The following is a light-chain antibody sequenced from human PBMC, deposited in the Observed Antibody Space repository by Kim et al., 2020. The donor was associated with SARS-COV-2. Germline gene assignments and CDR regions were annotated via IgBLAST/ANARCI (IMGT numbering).Light chain of an antibody. CDR2: GAS. J-gene: IGKJ2*01. Sequence: NVLTQSPGTLSLSPGERATLSCRASQSVSSTYLAWYQQKPGQAPRLLIYGASSRATGIPDRFSGSGSGTDFTLTISRLEPEDFAVYYCQQYGSSPPYTFGQGTKLEI. CDR1: QSVSSTY. CDR3: QQYGSSPPYT. V-gene: IGKV3-20*01.